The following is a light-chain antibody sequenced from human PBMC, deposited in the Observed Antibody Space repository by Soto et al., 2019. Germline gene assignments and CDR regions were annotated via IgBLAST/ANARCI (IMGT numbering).Light chain of an antibody. V-gene: IGKV1-6*01. CDR2: AVS. CDR3: LQDSEYPYT. Sequence: IQMTQSTSSLSASVGDRVIITCRASQGIGSELGWYQQKPGKAPKLLIYAVSYLQTGVPSRFSGRKSGTEFTLTISSLQPEDSATYYCLQDSEYPYTFGQGTKLEI. CDR1: QGIGSE. J-gene: IGKJ2*01.